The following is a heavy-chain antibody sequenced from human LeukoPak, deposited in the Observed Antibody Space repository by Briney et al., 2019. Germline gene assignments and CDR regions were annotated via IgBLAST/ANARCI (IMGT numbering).Heavy chain of an antibody. Sequence: PRGSLRLSCAVSGFTFSRYEMNWVRQAPGKGLEWVSYISVSGGTIYYADSVKGRFTISRDNAKNSLYLQMNSLRADDTAVYYCAREYGGALDYWGQGTLVTVSS. J-gene: IGHJ4*02. D-gene: IGHD4-23*01. CDR3: AREYGGALDY. CDR2: ISVSGGTI. V-gene: IGHV3-48*03. CDR1: GFTFSRYE.